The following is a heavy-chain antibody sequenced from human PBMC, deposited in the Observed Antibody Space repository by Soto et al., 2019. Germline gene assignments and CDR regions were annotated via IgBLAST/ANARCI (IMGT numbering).Heavy chain of an antibody. Sequence: QVQLQESSPGLVKPSETLSLTCNVSGGSISSYYWSWIRQPPGKELEWIGYTYYTGSTNYNPSLESRVTISVDTSKNQFSLKLSSVTAADTAVYYCARPVSSGSYSGAFDIWGQGTMVTVSS. CDR2: TYYTGST. CDR1: GGSISSYY. D-gene: IGHD1-26*01. J-gene: IGHJ3*02. V-gene: IGHV4-59*08. CDR3: ARPVSSGSYSGAFDI.